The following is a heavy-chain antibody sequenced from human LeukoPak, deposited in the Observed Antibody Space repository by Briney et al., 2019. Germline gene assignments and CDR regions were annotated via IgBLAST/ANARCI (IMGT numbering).Heavy chain of an antibody. D-gene: IGHD3-22*01. CDR1: GASMRNSF. CDR2: IYSSGTT. J-gene: IGHJ3*02. Sequence: NASETLSLTCTVSGASMRNSFWSWIRQPAGKGLEWIGRIYSSGTTNYNPSLKSRVTLSVDTSENQFSLRLTSVTAADTAVYYCARVHTTMIVVVSDAFDIWGQGTMVTVSS. V-gene: IGHV4-4*07. CDR3: ARVHTTMIVVVSDAFDI.